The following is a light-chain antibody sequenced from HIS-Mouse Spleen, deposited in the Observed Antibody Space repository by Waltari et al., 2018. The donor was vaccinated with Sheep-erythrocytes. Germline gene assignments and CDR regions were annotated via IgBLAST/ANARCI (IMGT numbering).Light chain of an antibody. CDR1: KSISNW. V-gene: IGKV1-5*03. J-gene: IGKJ1*01. CDR3: QQYNSYST. Sequence: DIQMTQSPSTLSASVGDRVTITCRASKSISNWLAWYQQKPGKAPKLLIYKAFSLERGVPSRFRGSGSGTEFALTISCLQPDDFATYYCQQYNSYSTFGQGTKVEIK. CDR2: KAF.